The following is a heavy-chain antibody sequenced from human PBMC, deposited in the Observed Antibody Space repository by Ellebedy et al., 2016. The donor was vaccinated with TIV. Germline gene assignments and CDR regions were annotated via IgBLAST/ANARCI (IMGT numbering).Heavy chain of an antibody. D-gene: IGHD2-2*01. CDR2: MNQVGSEK. CDR1: GFTFTTYW. J-gene: IGHJ6*02. V-gene: IGHV3-7*03. Sequence: GESLKISCAASGFTFTTYWMSWVRQAPGKGLEWVANMNQVGSEKYYVDSVKGRFTISRDNAQNSLYLHMNNLRAEDTAVYYCASYCSSTSCPTDYYYGLDVWGQGTTVTVSS. CDR3: ASYCSSTSCPTDYYYGLDV.